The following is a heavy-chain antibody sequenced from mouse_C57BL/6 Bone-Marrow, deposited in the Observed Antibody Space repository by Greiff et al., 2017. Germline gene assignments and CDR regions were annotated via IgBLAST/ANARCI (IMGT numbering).Heavy chain of an antibody. CDR1: GFNIKDDY. J-gene: IGHJ2*01. CDR3: TFVTADVDTNFDY. D-gene: IGHD1-1*01. Sequence: VQLQQSGAELVRPGASVKLSCTASGFNIKDDYMHWVQQRPEQGLEWIGWIDPENGDTAYASKFQGKATITADTSSNPAYLQLSSLTSEDTAVYYCTFVTADVDTNFDYWGQGTTLTVSS. V-gene: IGHV14-4*01. CDR2: IDPENGDT.